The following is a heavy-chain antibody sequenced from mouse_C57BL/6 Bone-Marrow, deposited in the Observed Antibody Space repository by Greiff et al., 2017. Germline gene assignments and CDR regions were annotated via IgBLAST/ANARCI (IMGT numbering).Heavy chain of an antibody. D-gene: IGHD1-1*01. V-gene: IGHV1-69*01. J-gene: IGHJ4*01. CDR2: IDPSDSYT. Sequence: QVQLQQPGAELVMPGASVTLSCKASGYTFTSYWMHWVKQRPGQGLEWIGEIDPSDSYTNYNQKFKGKSTLSVDNSSSTAYMQLSSLTSEDSAVYYCARSPYYYGSCYYAMDYWGQGTSVTVSS. CDR3: ARSPYYYGSCYYAMDY. CDR1: GYTFTSYW.